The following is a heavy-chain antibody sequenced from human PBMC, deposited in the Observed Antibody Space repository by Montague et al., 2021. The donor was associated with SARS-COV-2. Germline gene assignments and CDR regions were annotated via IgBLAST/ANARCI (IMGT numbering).Heavy chain of an antibody. V-gene: IGHV4-4*07. J-gene: IGHJ2*01. CDR2: IYTSGST. CDR3: ARDPGYTSFTRWYFDL. Sequence: SETLSLTCTVSGGSISSYYWNWIRQSAGKGLEWIGRIYTSGSTNYNPSLKSRVTISLDTSKNQFSLRLSSVTAADTAVYYCARDPGYTSFTRWYFDLWGPGTLVTVSS. CDR1: GGSISSYY. D-gene: IGHD5-18*01.